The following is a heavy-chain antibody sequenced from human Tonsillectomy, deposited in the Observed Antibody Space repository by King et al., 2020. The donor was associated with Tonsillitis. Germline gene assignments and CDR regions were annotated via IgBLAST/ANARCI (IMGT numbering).Heavy chain of an antibody. V-gene: IGHV4-38-2*01. CDR3: ASFWYSSNSCYPDY. D-gene: IGHD2-2*01. CDR2: NYHSGST. Sequence: QVQLQESGPGLVKPSETLSLTCAVSGYSISSGYYWGWIRQPPGKGLEWIGSNYHSGSTYYNPSLKSRVTISVDTSKNQFSLKMRSVTAADTAVYYCASFWYSSNSCYPDYWGQGTLVTVSS. J-gene: IGHJ4*02. CDR1: GYSISSGYY.